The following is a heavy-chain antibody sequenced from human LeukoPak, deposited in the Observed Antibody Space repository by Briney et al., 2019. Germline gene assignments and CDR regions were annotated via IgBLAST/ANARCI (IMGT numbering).Heavy chain of an antibody. V-gene: IGHV4-59*01. J-gene: IGHJ4*02. CDR1: GGSISSYY. CDR3: ARVVVPTNFDY. CDR2: ISYNGST. D-gene: IGHD2-2*01. Sequence: SETLSLTCSVSGGSISSYYWSWVRQPPGKVLEWIGYISYNGSTNYNPSLKSRVTISLDTSKNQFSLRLSSMTAADTAVYYCARVVVPTNFDYWGQGTLVSVCS.